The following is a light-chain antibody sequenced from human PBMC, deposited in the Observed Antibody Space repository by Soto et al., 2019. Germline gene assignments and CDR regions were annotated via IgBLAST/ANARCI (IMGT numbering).Light chain of an antibody. V-gene: IGKV3-11*01. Sequence: EIVLTQSPATLSLSPGERDTLSCRASQIVSSYLAWYQQKPGQAPRLLIYDASNRATGIPARFSGSGSGTDFTLTISSLEPEDFAVYYCQQRSNWPIGFGQGTRLEIK. CDR3: QQRSNWPIG. J-gene: IGKJ5*01. CDR1: QIVSSY. CDR2: DAS.